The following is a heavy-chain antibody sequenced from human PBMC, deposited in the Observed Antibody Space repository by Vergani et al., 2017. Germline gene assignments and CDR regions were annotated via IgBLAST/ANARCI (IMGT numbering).Heavy chain of an antibody. J-gene: IGHJ4*02. CDR3: ARGYKYDNSGYYYYLPDY. Sequence: EVQLVESGGGPVKPGGSLRLSCAASGFTFSSYSMNWVRQAPGKGLEWVSSISSRSTYTYYTDSVKGRFTISRDNAKSSLYLQMNSLRADDTAVYYCARGYKYDNSGYYYYLPDYWGQGTLVTVSS. CDR1: GFTFSSYS. CDR2: ISSRSTYT. D-gene: IGHD3-22*01. V-gene: IGHV3-21*01.